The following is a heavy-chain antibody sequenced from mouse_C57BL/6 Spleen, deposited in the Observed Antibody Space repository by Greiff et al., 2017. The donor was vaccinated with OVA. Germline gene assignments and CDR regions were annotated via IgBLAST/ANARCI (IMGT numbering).Heavy chain of an antibody. CDR2: IYPGDGDT. V-gene: IGHV1-82*01. J-gene: IGHJ2*01. CDR1: GYAFSSSW. Sequence: QVQLQQSGPELVKPGASVKISCKASGYAFSSSWMNWVKQRPGKGLEWIGRIYPGDGDTNYNGKFKGKATLTADKSSSTAYMQLSSLTSEDSAVYFCARSPSSPYFDYWGKGTTLTVSS. CDR3: ARSPSSPYFDY.